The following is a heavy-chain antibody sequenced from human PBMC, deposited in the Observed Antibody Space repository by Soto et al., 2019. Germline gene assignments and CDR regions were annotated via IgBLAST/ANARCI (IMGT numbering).Heavy chain of an antibody. CDR2: ISYDGSNK. Sequence: KGLEWVAVISYDGSNKYYADSVKGRFTISRDNSKNTLYLQMNSLRAEDTAVYYCEKDEHECDTVPVPDYWGKGTLVPVSS. D-gene: IGHD2-21*01. J-gene: IGHJ4*02. CDR3: EKDEHECDTVPVPDY. V-gene: IGHV3-30*18.